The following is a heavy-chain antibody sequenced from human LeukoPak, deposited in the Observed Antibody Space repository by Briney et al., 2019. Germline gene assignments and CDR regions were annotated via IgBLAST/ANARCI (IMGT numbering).Heavy chain of an antibody. CDR1: GFTFSSYG. CDR3: ARETYYDFWSGYYRWYYGMDV. CDR2: IWYDGSNK. Sequence: GGSLRLSCPASGFTFSSYGMHWVRQAPGKGLEWVAVIWYDGSNKYYADSVKGRFTISRDNSKNTLYLQMNSLRAEDTAVYYCARETYYDFWSGYYRWYYGMDVWGQGTTVTVSS. D-gene: IGHD3-3*01. J-gene: IGHJ6*02. V-gene: IGHV3-33*01.